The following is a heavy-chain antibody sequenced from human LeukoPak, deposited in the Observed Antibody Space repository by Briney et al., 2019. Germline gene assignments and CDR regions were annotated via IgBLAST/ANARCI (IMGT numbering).Heavy chain of an antibody. CDR2: ISGSGGST. J-gene: IGHJ4*02. CDR1: GFTFSSYA. Sequence: GRSLRLSCAASGFTFSSYAMHWVRQAPGKGLEWVSAISGSGGSTYYADSVKGRFTISRDNSKNTLYLQMNSLRAEDTAVYYCAKDRGWRFDYWGQGTLVTVSS. V-gene: IGHV3-23*01. D-gene: IGHD6-19*01. CDR3: AKDRGWRFDY.